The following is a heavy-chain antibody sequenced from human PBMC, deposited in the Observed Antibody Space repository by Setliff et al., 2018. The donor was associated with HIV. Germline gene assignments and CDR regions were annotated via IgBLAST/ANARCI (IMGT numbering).Heavy chain of an antibody. CDR3: GRHSLYGPAAISALDY. CDR1: GGSFTEYY. D-gene: IGHD2-2*02. Sequence: SETLSLTCAVYGGSFTEYYWNWIRQPPGKGLEWIGSIYSSRWSYYNPSLQSRLTLSIDRSRSQFSLNLRSVTAADTAVYYCGRHSLYGPAAISALDYWGQGALVTVSS. CDR2: IYSSRWS. V-gene: IGHV4-34*01. J-gene: IGHJ4*02.